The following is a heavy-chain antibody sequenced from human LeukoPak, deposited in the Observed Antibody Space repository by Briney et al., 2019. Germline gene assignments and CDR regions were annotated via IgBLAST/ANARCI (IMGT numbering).Heavy chain of an antibody. Sequence: GGSLRLSCAASGFTFSDYYMSWIRQAPGKGLEWVSYISSSGSTIYYADSVKGRFTISRDNAKNSLYLQMNSLRAEDTALYYCATNCRTTSCYYQNMDVWGKGTTVTVSS. J-gene: IGHJ6*03. D-gene: IGHD2-2*01. CDR3: ATNCRTTSCYYQNMDV. V-gene: IGHV3-11*01. CDR2: ISSSGSTI. CDR1: GFTFSDYY.